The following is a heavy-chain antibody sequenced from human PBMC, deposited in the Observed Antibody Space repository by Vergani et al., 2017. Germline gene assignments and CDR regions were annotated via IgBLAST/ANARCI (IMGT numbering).Heavy chain of an antibody. V-gene: IGHV3-23*01. CDR2: ISGSGGST. CDR3: ARAIFGVVIPIDY. Sequence: EVQLLESGGGLVQPGGSLRLSCAASGFTFSSYAISWVRQAPGKGLEWVSAISGSGGSTYYADSVKGRFTISRDNSKNTLYLQMNSLRAEDTAVYYCARAIFGVVIPIDYWGQGTLVTVSS. J-gene: IGHJ4*02. D-gene: IGHD3-3*01. CDR1: GFTFSSYA.